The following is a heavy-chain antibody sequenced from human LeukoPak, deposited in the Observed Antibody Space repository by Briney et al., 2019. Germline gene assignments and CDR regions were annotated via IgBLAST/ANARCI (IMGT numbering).Heavy chain of an antibody. J-gene: IGHJ4*02. CDR1: GFTVSSDY. V-gene: IGHV3-53*01. Sequence: PGRSLRLSCAASGFTVSSDYMSWVRQAPGKGLDGVSVIYTDGRTFFADFVKGRFTISRDTSKNMLYLQMNSLRVEDTAVYYCARGTPTVSAGHYWGQGTLVTVSS. CDR3: ARGTPTVSAGHY. CDR2: IYTDGRT. D-gene: IGHD2-15*01.